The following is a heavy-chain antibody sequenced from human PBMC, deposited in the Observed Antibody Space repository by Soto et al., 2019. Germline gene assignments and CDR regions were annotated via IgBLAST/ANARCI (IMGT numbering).Heavy chain of an antibody. CDR1: AFTFSSYA. Sequence: EVPLLESGGGLAQPGGSLRLSCAASAFTFSSYAMSWVRQAPGKGLEWVSAVSGSGDSTYYADSVKGRFTISRDNSKNALYLPMNSLRAEDTAVYYCAKGRASDCPGCTQDYWGQGTLVTVSS. CDR3: AKGRASDCPGCTQDY. V-gene: IGHV3-23*01. CDR2: VSGSGDST. J-gene: IGHJ4*02. D-gene: IGHD2-21*02.